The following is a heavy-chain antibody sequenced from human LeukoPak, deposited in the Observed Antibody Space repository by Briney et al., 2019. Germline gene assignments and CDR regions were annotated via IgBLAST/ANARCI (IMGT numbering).Heavy chain of an antibody. CDR3: ARTRVGATSAFDI. CDR2: INPNSGGT. D-gene: IGHD1-26*01. V-gene: IGHV1-2*02. Sequence: ASVKVSCKASGYTFTGYYMHWVRQAPGQGLEWMGWINPNSGGTNYAQKFQGRVTMTRDTSISTAYMELSRLRSDDTAVYYCARTRVGATSAFDIWGQGTMVTVSS. CDR1: GYTFTGYY. J-gene: IGHJ3*02.